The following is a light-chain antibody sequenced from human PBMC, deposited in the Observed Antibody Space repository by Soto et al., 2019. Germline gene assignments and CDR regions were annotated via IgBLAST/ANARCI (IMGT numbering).Light chain of an antibody. J-gene: IGKJ4*01. CDR3: QQYGSSPFT. CDR2: GAS. Sequence: EIVMTQSPATLSVSPGERVTLSCRASQSVSRSYLAWYQQKPGQAPRLLIYGASSRATGIPDRFSGSGSGTDFTLTISRLEPEDFAVYYCQQYGSSPFTFGGGTKVEIK. V-gene: IGKV3-20*01. CDR1: QSVSRSY.